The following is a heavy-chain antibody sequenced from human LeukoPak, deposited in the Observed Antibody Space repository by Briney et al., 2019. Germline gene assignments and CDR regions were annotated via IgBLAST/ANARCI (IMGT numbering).Heavy chain of an antibody. CDR1: GFTVSSNY. CDR2: ISSSGSTI. V-gene: IGHV3-11*01. Sequence: GGSLRLSCAASGFTVSSNYMSWVRQAPGKGLEWVSYISSSGSTIYYADSVKGRFTISRDNSKNTLYLQMNSLRAEDTAVYYCATSITMVRGVRNFDYWGQGTLVTVSS. CDR3: ATSITMVRGVRNFDY. D-gene: IGHD3-10*01. J-gene: IGHJ4*02.